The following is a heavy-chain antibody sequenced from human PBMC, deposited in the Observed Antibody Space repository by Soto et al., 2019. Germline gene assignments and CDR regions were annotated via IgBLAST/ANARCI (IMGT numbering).Heavy chain of an antibody. V-gene: IGHV3-48*02. CDR1: GFTFSYYS. CDR3: ARAYGDSSYFDY. CDR2: ISSSGDTI. Sequence: VQLVESGGGLVQPGGSLRLSCAASGFTFSYYSVIWVRQAPGKGLEWVSYISSSGDTIYYADSVKGRFTISRDNAKNSLYLQLNTLRDEDTAVYYCARAYGDSSYFDYWGQGTLVTVSS. D-gene: IGHD4-17*01. J-gene: IGHJ4*02.